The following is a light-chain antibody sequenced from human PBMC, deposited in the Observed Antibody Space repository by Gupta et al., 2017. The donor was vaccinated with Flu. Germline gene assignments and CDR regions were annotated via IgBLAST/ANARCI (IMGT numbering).Light chain of an antibody. CDR3: LLYYGGAQGV. J-gene: IGLJ2*01. Sequence: QTVVTQEPSLTVSPGGTVTLTCASSTGAVTSGYYPNWCQQKPGQAPRALIYNTSNKHAWTPGRFSGSLLGGKAALTLSGVQPEDEAEYYCLLYYGGAQGVFGGGTKLTVL. V-gene: IGLV7-43*01. CDR1: TGAVTSGYY. CDR2: NTS.